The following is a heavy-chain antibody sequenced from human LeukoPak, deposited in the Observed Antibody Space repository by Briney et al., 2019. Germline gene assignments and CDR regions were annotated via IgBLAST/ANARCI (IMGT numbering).Heavy chain of an antibody. V-gene: IGHV1-69*05. D-gene: IGHD5-18*01. Sequence: SVKVSCKASGGTFSSYAISWVRQAPGQGLEWMGGIIPIFGTANYTQKFQGRVTITTDESTSTAYMELSSLRSEDTAVYYCARVSLPDRYSYGHLDYWGQGTLVTVSS. CDR3: ARVSLPDRYSYGHLDY. J-gene: IGHJ4*02. CDR1: GGTFSSYA. CDR2: IIPIFGTA.